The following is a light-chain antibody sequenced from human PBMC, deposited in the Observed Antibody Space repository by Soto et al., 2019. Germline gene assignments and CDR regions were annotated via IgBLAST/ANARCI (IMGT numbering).Light chain of an antibody. CDR2: DAS. J-gene: IGKJ4*01. Sequence: ETVLTKSPATLSLSPGERATLSCRASQSVSSYLAWYQQKPGQAPRLLIYDASNRATGIPARFSGSGSETDFTLTISSLEPEDFAVYYCQQRSNWPLTFGGGTKVDIK. CDR1: QSVSSY. CDR3: QQRSNWPLT. V-gene: IGKV3-11*01.